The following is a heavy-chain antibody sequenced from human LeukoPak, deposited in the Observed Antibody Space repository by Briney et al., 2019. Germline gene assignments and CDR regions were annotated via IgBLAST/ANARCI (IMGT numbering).Heavy chain of an antibody. V-gene: IGHV1-46*01. CDR3: ARGSYCDY. CDR1: GYTFTSYY. Sequence: ASVKVSCKASGYTFTSYYMHWVRQAPGQGLEWMGIINPSGGSTSYAQKFQGRVTMTTHTSTTTAYMELSSLRSDDTAIYYCARGSYCDYWGQGTLVTVSS. CDR2: INPSGGST. D-gene: IGHD1-26*01. J-gene: IGHJ4*02.